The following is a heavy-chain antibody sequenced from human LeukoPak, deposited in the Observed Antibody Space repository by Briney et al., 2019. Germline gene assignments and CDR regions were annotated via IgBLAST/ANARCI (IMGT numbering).Heavy chain of an antibody. CDR2: IYSGGA. Sequence: PGGSLRLSCAASGFSVSSHYMSWVRQAPGKGLEWVSLIYSGGAYYADSVKGRFTISRDNSKNTLYLQMDSLRAEDTAVYYCTRASDFGELPGRGGQGTLVTVAS. CDR3: TRASDFGELPGR. V-gene: IGHV3-53*01. D-gene: IGHD3-10*01. J-gene: IGHJ4*02. CDR1: GFSVSSHY.